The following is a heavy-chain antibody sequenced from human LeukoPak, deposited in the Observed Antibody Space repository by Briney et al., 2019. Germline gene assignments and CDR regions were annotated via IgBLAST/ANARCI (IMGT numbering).Heavy chain of an antibody. V-gene: IGHV3-30-3*01. J-gene: IGHJ4*02. D-gene: IGHD3-3*01. Sequence: PGGSLRLSCAASGFTFNNYAMHWVRQAPGKGLEWVAVISYDGTNKYYADSVKGRFTISRDNSKNTLYLQMNSLRAEDTAVYYCARDWGNHDFWSGPLYWGQGTLVTVSS. CDR3: ARDWGNHDFWSGPLY. CDR1: GFTFNNYA. CDR2: ISYDGTNK.